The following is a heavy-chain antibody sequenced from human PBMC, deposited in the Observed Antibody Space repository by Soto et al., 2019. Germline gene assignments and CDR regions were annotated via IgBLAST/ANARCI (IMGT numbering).Heavy chain of an antibody. CDR2: ISYDGSNK. CDR1: GFTFSSYA. V-gene: IGHV3-30-3*01. Sequence: QVQLVESGGGVVQPGRSLRLSCAASGFTFSSYAMHWVRQAPGKGLEWVAVISYDGSNKYYADSVKGRFTISRDNSKNMLYLQMNSLRAEDTAVYYCARPSYYYDSSGYPPENYFDYWGQGTLVTDSS. D-gene: IGHD3-22*01. CDR3: ARPSYYYDSSGYPPENYFDY. J-gene: IGHJ4*02.